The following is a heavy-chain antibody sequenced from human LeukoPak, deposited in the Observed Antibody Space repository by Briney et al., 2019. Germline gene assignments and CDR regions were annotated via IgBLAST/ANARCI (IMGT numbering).Heavy chain of an antibody. CDR1: GFTVSSDY. D-gene: IGHD1-26*01. CDR2: IYSGGST. V-gene: IGHV3-53*05. Sequence: GSLRLSCAASGFTVSSDYMSWVRQAPGKGLEWVSVIYSGGSTYYADSVKGRFTISRDNSKNTLYLQMNSLRAEDTAAYYCAKALSGSYFHWGQGTLVTVSS. J-gene: IGHJ4*02. CDR3: AKALSGSYFH.